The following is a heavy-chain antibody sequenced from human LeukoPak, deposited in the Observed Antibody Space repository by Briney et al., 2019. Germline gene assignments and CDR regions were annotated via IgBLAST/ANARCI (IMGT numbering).Heavy chain of an antibody. J-gene: IGHJ4*02. V-gene: IGHV3-9*01. CDR3: AKDTSHWSPFDY. Sequence: GGSLRLSCAASGFTFDDYAMHWVRQVPGKGLEWVSGITWNSDTIDSADSVKGRFTISRDNAKKSLYLQMNSLRPEDTALYYCAKDTSHWSPFDYWGQGTVVTVSS. CDR1: GFTFDDYA. CDR2: ITWNSDTI. D-gene: IGHD2-8*02.